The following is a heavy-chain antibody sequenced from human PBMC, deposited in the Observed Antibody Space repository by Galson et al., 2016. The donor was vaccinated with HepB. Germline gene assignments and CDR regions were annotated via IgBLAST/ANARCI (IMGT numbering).Heavy chain of an antibody. Sequence: CAISGDSVSSNSAAWNWIRQSPSRGLEWLGRTYYRSKWYKDYAVSVKSRISINPDTTKNQVSLQLNSVTPEDTAVYYCARAGRWSLLTDNYFDYWGQGTLVTVSS. V-gene: IGHV6-1*01. CDR3: ARAGRWSLLTDNYFDY. J-gene: IGHJ4*02. CDR2: TYYRSKWYK. D-gene: IGHD2-8*01. CDR1: GDSVSSNSAA.